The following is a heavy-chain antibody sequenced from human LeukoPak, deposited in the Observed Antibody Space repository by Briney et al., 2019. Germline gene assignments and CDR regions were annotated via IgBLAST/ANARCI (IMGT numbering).Heavy chain of an antibody. CDR2: INPNSGGT. CDR1: GYTFTGYY. D-gene: IGHD2-15*01. CDR3: ARVPKIPTGGGGAIDI. J-gene: IGHJ3*02. Sequence: ASVKVSCKASGYTFTGYYMHWVRQAPGQGLEWMGRINPNSGGTNYAQKFQGRVTMTRDTSISTAYMELSRLRSDDTAVYYCARVPKIPTGGGGAIDIWGQGTMVTVSS. V-gene: IGHV1-2*06.